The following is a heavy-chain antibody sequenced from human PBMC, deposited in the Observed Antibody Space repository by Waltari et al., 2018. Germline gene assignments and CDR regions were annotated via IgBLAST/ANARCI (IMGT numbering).Heavy chain of an antibody. CDR1: GFTFSSYG. CDR3: AARSGGSYYYYYGMDV. CDR2: IRYDGSNK. D-gene: IGHD2-15*01. J-gene: IGHJ6*02. V-gene: IGHV3-30*02. Sequence: QVQLVESGGGVVQPGGSLRLSCAASGFTFSSYGMHWVRQAPGKGLEWVAFIRYDGSNKYYADSVKGRFTISRDNSKNTLYLQMNSLRAEDTAVYYCAARSGGSYYYYYGMDVWGQGTTVTVSS.